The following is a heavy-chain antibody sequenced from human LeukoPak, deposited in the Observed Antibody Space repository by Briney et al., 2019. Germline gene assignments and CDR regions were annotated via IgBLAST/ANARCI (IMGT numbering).Heavy chain of an antibody. CDR3: ARDSWVYLFGGYDYAHFDY. CDR1: GYTFTSYG. CDR2: ISAYNGNT. Sequence: VASVTVSCKASGYTFTSYGISWVRQAPGQGLEWMGWISAYNGNTNYAQKLQGRVTMTTDTSTSTAYMELRSLRSDDTAVYYCARDSWVYLFGGYDYAHFDYWGQGTLVTVSS. D-gene: IGHD5-12*01. J-gene: IGHJ4*02. V-gene: IGHV1-18*01.